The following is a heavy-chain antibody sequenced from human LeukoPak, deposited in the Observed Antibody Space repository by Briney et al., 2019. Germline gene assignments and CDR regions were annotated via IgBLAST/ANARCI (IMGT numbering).Heavy chain of an antibody. CDR2: IKTDGSRT. D-gene: IGHD3-16*01. CDR3: ARQKGRRGERFNY. J-gene: IGHJ4*02. CDR1: GFTFSDYY. V-gene: IGHV3-74*01. Sequence: PGGSLRLSCAASGFTFSDYYMSWIRQAPGKGLVWVSRIKTDGSRTNYADSVKGRFTISRDNAKNTVYLEMNSLRSEDTAVYYCARQKGRRGERFNYWGQGPRVPVPS.